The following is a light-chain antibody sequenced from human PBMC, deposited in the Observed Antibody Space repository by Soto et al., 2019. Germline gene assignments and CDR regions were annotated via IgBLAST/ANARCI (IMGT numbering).Light chain of an antibody. CDR3: QQYNSYRT. CDR2: DAS. Sequence: DIQMTQSPSTLSASVGDRVTITCRASQSISSWLAWYQQTPGKAPQLLIYDASILESGVPSRFSGSGSGTEFTLTISSLQPDDFATYYCQQYNSYRTLGQGTKVDI. J-gene: IGKJ1*01. CDR1: QSISSW. V-gene: IGKV1-5*01.